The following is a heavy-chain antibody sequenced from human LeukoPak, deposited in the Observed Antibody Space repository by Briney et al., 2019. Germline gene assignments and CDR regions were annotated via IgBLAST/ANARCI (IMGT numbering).Heavy chain of an antibody. Sequence: SETLSLTCTVSGYSVSSGYYWGWIRQPPGKGLEWIGNIYHSGSTYYNPSLKSRVTISLDTSKNQFSLKLSSVTAADTAVYYCAGASAVITGVVEYWGQGTLVTVSS. V-gene: IGHV4-38-2*02. CDR2: IYHSGST. D-gene: IGHD3-16*01. CDR1: GYSVSSGYY. J-gene: IGHJ4*02. CDR3: AGASAVITGVVEY.